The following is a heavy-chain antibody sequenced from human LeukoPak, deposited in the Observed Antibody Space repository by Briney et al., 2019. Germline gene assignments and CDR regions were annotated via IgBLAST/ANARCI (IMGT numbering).Heavy chain of an antibody. Sequence: ASVKVSCKASGYTFTGYYMHWVRQAPGQGLEWMGWINPNSGSTNYAQKFQGRVTMTRDTSISTAYMELSRLRSDDTAVYYCARDPVIVVVTASLGHYYYGMDVWGQGTTVTVSS. CDR3: ARDPVIVVVTASLGHYYYGMDV. CDR2: INPNSGST. J-gene: IGHJ6*02. CDR1: GYTFTGYY. V-gene: IGHV1-2*02. D-gene: IGHD2-21*02.